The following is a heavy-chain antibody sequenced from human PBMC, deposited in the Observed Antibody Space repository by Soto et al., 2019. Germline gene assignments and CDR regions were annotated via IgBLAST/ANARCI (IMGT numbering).Heavy chain of an antibody. CDR3: ARGGRGYSGYDRGGPAY. CDR1: GGSFSGYY. Sequence: PSETLSLTCAVYGGSFSGYYWSWIRQPPGKGLEWIGEINHSGSTNYNPSLKSRVTISVDTSKNQFSLKLSSVTAADTAVYYCARGGRGYSGYDRGGPAYWGQGTLVTVSS. V-gene: IGHV4-34*01. D-gene: IGHD5-12*01. CDR2: INHSGST. J-gene: IGHJ4*02.